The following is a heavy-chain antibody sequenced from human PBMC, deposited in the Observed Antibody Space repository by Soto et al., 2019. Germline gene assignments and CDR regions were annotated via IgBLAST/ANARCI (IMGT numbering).Heavy chain of an antibody. CDR1: GGSTSSGGYY. D-gene: IGHD3-16*01. CDR2: IYYSGST. V-gene: IGHV4-31*03. CDR3: ASGNYGKYYFDY. J-gene: IGHJ4*02. Sequence: SETLSLTCTVSGGSTSSGGYYWSWIRQHPGKGLEWIVYIYYSGSTYYNPSLKSRVTISVDTSKNQFSLKLSSVTAADTAVYYCASGNYGKYYFDYWGQGTLVTVSS.